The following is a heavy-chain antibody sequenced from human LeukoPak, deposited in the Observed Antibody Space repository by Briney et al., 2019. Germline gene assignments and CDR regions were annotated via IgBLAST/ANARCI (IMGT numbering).Heavy chain of an antibody. V-gene: IGHV4-38-2*02. CDR3: ARINYGDF. CDR1: GYSISSGYY. CDR2: IYHSGST. Sequence: QPSETLSLTCTVSGYSISSGYYWGWIRQPPGKGLEWIGSIYHSGSTYYNPSLKSRVTISVDTSKNQFSLKLTSVTAADTALYYCARINYGDFWGQGTLVTVSS. J-gene: IGHJ4*02.